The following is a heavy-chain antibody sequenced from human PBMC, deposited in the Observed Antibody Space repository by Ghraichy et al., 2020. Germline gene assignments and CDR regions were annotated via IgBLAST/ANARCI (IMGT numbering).Heavy chain of an antibody. CDR2: IYYSGST. Sequence: SQTLSLTCTVSGGSISSGDYYWSWIRQPPGKGLEWIGYIYYSGSTSYNPSLKSRLTISVDTSKNQFSLKLSSVTAADTAVYYCARDRKAVNYYYTVDVWGQGTTVTVSS. V-gene: IGHV4-30-4*01. D-gene: IGHD1-14*01. J-gene: IGHJ6*02. CDR3: ARDRKAVNYYYTVDV. CDR1: GGSISSGDYY.